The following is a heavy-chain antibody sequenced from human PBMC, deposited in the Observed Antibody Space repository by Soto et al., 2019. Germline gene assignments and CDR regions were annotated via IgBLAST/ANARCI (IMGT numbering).Heavy chain of an antibody. D-gene: IGHD3-16*01. CDR2: ISSGSSTI. J-gene: IGHJ6*02. CDR3: ARDYDYYYYAMDV. CDR1: GFTFSSYS. Sequence: PGGSLRLSCAASGFTFSSYSMNWVRQAPGKGLEWVSYISSGSSTIYYADSVKGRFTSSRDTAKNSLYLQMNSLRDEDTAVYYCARDYDYYYYAMDVWGQGTTVTVSS. V-gene: IGHV3-48*02.